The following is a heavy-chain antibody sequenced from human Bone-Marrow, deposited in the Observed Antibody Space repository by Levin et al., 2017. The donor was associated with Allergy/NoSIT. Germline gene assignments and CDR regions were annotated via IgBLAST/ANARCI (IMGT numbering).Heavy chain of an antibody. Sequence: GGSLRLSCAASGFAFSDYYMAWIRQAPGKGLEWISYITRSGNHIPYADSVKGRFTTSRDNAKNPLYLQMNSLRFDDTAVYFCGRVGGTTEASCNDYWGQGTLVTVSS. D-gene: IGHD2/OR15-2a*01. V-gene: IGHV3-11*01. J-gene: IGHJ4*02. CDR3: GRVGGTTEASCNDY. CDR2: ITRSGNHI. CDR1: GFAFSDYY.